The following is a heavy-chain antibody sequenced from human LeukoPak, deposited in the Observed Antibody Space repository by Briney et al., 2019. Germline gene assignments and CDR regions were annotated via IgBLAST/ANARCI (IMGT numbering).Heavy chain of an antibody. CDR2: ISSGGNTI. V-gene: IGHV3-11*04. CDR3: ARDRTRETFDY. J-gene: IGHJ4*02. CDR1: GFTFSDYY. D-gene: IGHD1-1*01. Sequence: GESLRLSCAASGFTFSDYYMSWIRQAPGKGLEWVSFISSGGNTINYADSMKGRFTISRDNAKNSLYLQMNSLRAGDTAVYYCARDRTRETFDYWGRGTLVTVSS.